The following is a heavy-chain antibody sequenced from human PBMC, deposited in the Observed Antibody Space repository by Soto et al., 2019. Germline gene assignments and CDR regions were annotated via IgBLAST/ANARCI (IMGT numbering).Heavy chain of an antibody. V-gene: IGHV4-39*01. CDR3: ARLHCDSPNCVPLDP. Sequence: QLQVQESGPGLVKPSETLSLTCTVSGGSINDDTNYWGWIRQPPGKGQEWIGSIYYSGTSSYNPSLESRVTMSVDTSKKQLSLRLRSVTAADTAVYYCARLHCDSPNCVPLDPWGQGTLVIVSS. J-gene: IGHJ5*02. CDR1: GGSINDDTNY. D-gene: IGHD2-2*01. CDR2: IYYSGTS.